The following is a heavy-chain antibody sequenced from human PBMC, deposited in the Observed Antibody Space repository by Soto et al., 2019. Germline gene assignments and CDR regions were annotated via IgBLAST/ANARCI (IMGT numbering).Heavy chain of an antibody. CDR2: IYYSGST. CDR1: GGSISSGDYY. J-gene: IGHJ4*02. D-gene: IGHD3-22*01. CDR3: ARDRDDSSGYVRRPDYYFDY. Sequence: QVQLQESGPGLVKPSQTLSLTCTVSGGSISSGDYYWSWIRQPPGKGLEWIGYIYYSGSTYYNPSLKSRVTLSVDTSKNQFSLKLSSVTAADTAVYYCARDRDDSSGYVRRPDYYFDYWGQGTLVTVSS. V-gene: IGHV4-30-4*01.